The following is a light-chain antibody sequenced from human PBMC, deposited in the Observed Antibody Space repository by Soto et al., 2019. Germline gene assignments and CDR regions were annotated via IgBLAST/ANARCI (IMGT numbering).Light chain of an antibody. CDR2: GAS. J-gene: IGKJ2*01. CDR3: QQYNSWPPYT. CDR1: QSVSSN. V-gene: IGKV3-15*01. Sequence: EIVMTQSPATLSLSPGERATLSCRASQSVSSNLAWFQQRPGRAPRLLIYGASSSAAGFTARISGSGSGTEFTLLISSLQYEDFAVYYCQQYNSWPPYTFGQGTKLEIK.